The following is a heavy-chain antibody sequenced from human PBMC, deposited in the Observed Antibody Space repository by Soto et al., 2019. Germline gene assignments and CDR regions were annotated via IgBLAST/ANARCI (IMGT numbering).Heavy chain of an antibody. CDR2: INPSIGTT. CDR1: GYTFTSQN. V-gene: IGHV1-46*01. CDR3: ARDDCSGGSCYPPTGAFDI. J-gene: IGHJ3*02. D-gene: IGHD2-15*01. Sequence: ASVKVSCKASGYTFTSQNMHWVRQAPGQGLEWMGVINPSIGTTTYAQKFQGRVTIAGDTSASTAYMELSSLTSEDTAVYYCARDDCSGGSCYPPTGAFDIWGQGTMVTVSS.